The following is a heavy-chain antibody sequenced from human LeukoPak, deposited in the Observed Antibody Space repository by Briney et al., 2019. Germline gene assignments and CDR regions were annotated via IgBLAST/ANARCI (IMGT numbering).Heavy chain of an antibody. CDR1: GFTFADYA. V-gene: IGHV3-9*01. Sequence: GGSLRLSCAASGFTFADYATHWVRQAPGKGLEWVSGISWNSGSTGYADSVKGRFTISRDNAKNSLYLQMNSLRAEDTASYYCAKGVTGTVTESDFDYWGQGTLVTVSS. J-gene: IGHJ4*02. CDR2: ISWNSGST. D-gene: IGHD1-20*01. CDR3: AKGVTGTVTESDFDY.